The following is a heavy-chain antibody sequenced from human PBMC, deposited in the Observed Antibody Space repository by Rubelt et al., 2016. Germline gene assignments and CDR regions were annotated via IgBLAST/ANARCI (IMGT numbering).Heavy chain of an antibody. Sequence: VQSGAEVKKPGSSVKVSCKASGGTFSSYAISWVRQAPGQGLEWMGGIIPILGIANYAQKFQGRVTITADKSTSTAYMELSSLRSEDTAVYYCARPRGYCSGGSCYPEPYYFDYWGQGTLVTVSS. D-gene: IGHD2-15*01. CDR3: ARPRGYCSGGSCYPEPYYFDY. CDR2: IIPILGIA. J-gene: IGHJ4*02. CDR1: GGTFSSYA. V-gene: IGHV1-69*10.